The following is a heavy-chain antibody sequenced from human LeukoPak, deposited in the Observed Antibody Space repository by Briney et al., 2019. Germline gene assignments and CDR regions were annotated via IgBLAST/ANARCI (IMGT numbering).Heavy chain of an antibody. CDR2: IIPNRGGA. CDR1: GYTFTGYY. V-gene: IGHV1-2*02. CDR3: ARGGGGLMY. J-gene: IGHJ4*02. Sequence: GASVKLCCKASGYTFTGYYIHWVRQAPGQGLEWMGWIIPNRGGATYAQKFQGRVTMTRDTSISTAYMELSRLTSDDTAIYYCARGGGGLMYWGQGTLVTVTS. D-gene: IGHD2-15*01.